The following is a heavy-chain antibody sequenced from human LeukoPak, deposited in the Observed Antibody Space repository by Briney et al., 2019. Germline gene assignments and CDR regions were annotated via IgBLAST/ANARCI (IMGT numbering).Heavy chain of an antibody. D-gene: IGHD6-19*01. CDR1: GYTFTSYG. Sequence: ASVKVSCKASGYTFTSYGISWVRQAPGQGLEWMGWINPNSGGTNYAQKFQGRVTMTRDTSISTAYMELSRLRSDDTAVYYCAREHSSGWSSDAFDIWGQGTMVTVSS. J-gene: IGHJ3*02. V-gene: IGHV1-2*02. CDR3: AREHSSGWSSDAFDI. CDR2: INPNSGGT.